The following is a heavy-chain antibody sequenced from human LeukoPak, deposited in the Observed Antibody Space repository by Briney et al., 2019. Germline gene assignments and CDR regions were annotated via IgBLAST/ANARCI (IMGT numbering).Heavy chain of an antibody. D-gene: IGHD1-26*01. CDR2: INHSGST. V-gene: IGHV4-34*01. Sequence: SETLSLTCAVYGGSFSGYYWSWIRQPPGKGLEWIGEINHSGSTNYNPSLKSRVNISVDTSKNQFSLKLSSVTAADTAVYYCARLELYLNAFDIWGQGTMVTVSS. J-gene: IGHJ3*02. CDR3: ARLELYLNAFDI. CDR1: GGSFSGYY.